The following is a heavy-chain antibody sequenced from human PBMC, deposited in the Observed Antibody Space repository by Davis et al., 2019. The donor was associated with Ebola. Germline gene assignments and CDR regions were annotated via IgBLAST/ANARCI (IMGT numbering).Heavy chain of an antibody. CDR2: ISPYNGNT. CDR3: ARDKRIAASQPNYYYGMDV. J-gene: IGHJ6*02. D-gene: IGHD6-6*01. Sequence: ASVKVSCKASGYTFTSYGISWVRQAPGQGLEWMGWISPYNGNTNYAQTLQGRVTMTTDTSTSTAYMELSSLRSDDTAVYYCARDKRIAASQPNYYYGMDVWGQGTTVTVSS. CDR1: GYTFTSYG. V-gene: IGHV1-18*01.